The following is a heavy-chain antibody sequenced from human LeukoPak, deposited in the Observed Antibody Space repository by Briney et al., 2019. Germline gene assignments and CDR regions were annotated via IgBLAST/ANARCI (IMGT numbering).Heavy chain of an antibody. CDR2: ITSSGEAT. CDR1: GFTFSSYA. J-gene: IGHJ5*01. CDR3: AKDRPNYYHSTGHYYRRDGDS. D-gene: IGHD3-22*01. Sequence: PGGPLRLSCDASGFTFSSYAMSWVRQGTGKGLEWVSSITSSGEATYYADSVKGRFTISRDNSRYTLYLQMNSLRAEDTAVYYCAKDRPNYYHSTGHYYRRDGDSWGQGTLVTVSS. V-gene: IGHV3-23*01.